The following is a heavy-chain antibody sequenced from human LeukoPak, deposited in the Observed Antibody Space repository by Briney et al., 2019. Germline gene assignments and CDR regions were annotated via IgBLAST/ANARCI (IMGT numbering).Heavy chain of an antibody. CDR2: INHSGST. Sequence: PSETLSLTCAVYGGSFSGYYWSWIRQPPGKGLEWIGEINHSGSTNYNPSLKNRVTISVDTSKNQFSLKLSSVTAADTAVYYCARAVGGAAAELFDYWGQGTLVTVSS. CDR1: GGSFSGYY. D-gene: IGHD6-13*01. J-gene: IGHJ4*02. CDR3: ARAVGGAAAELFDY. V-gene: IGHV4-34*01.